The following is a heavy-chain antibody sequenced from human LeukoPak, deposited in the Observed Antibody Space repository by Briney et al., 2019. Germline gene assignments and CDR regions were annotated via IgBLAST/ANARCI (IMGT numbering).Heavy chain of an antibody. CDR2: ISNSSSYI. CDR1: GFIFSDYT. CDR3: AKFFDD. Sequence: GGSLRLSCAASGFIFSDYTMNWVRQAPGKGLEWVSSISNSSSYIYYADSVRGRFIISRDNAKNSLFLQMNSLTADDTAVYYCAKFFDDWGQGTLVTVSS. J-gene: IGHJ4*02. V-gene: IGHV3-21*01.